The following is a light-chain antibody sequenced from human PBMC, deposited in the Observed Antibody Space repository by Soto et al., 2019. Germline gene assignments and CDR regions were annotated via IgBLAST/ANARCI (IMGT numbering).Light chain of an antibody. V-gene: IGKV3-20*01. J-gene: IGKJ1*01. CDR1: QRVSNNY. CDR2: GAS. CDR3: QQCGSSGT. Sequence: EIVLTQSPGTLSLAPGERATLSCRASQRVSNNYLAWYQQKPGQAPRLLIYGASNRATGIPDWFSGSGSGTDFTTTSSRLVPEDSALYYCQQCGSSGTFGQGTKVDIK.